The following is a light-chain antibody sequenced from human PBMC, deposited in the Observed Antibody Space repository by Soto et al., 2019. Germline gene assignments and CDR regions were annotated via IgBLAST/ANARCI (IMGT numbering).Light chain of an antibody. Sequence: DVVMPQSPLSLPVTPGEPASISCRSSRILLHSVWYNYLDWFLQRPGQSAQVLIYLGSNRAPGVPDRFSGSGLGTDFTLKIRRVEAEYVGVYYCMQALQTPLTFRGGTKVVIK. J-gene: IGKJ4*02. CDR2: LGS. V-gene: IGKV2-28*01. CDR1: RILLHSVWYNY. CDR3: MQALQTPLT.